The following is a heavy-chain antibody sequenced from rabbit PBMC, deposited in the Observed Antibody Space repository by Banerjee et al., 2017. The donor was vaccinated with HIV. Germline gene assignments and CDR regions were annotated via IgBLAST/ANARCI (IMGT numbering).Heavy chain of an antibody. CDR1: GFSFSGSYC. J-gene: IGHJ4*01. CDR2: IYAGVSGNT. Sequence: QSLEESGGDLVKPGASLTLTCTASGFSFSGSYCVCWVRQAPGKGLEWIGCIYAGVSGNTYYASWAKGRFTISKTSSTTVTLQMTSLTAADTATYSCARAAYSSSSGYSHFNLWGQGTLVT. D-gene: IGHD1-1*01. CDR3: ARAAYSSSSGYSHFNL. V-gene: IGHV1S40*01.